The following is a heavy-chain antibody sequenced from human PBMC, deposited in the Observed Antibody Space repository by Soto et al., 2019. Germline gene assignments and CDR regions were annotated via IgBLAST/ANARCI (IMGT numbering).Heavy chain of an antibody. CDR3: AREGPYQLLSDFDY. CDR2: ISNNGGST. CDR1: GFSFSNYA. J-gene: IGHJ4*02. V-gene: IGHV3-64*01. D-gene: IGHD2-2*01. Sequence: GGSLRLSCVASGFSFSNYAMHWVRQAPGKGLEFVSAISNNGGSTYYANSVKGRFTISRDNSKNTLYLQMGSLRAEDMAVYYCAREGPYQLLSDFDYWGQGTLVTVSS.